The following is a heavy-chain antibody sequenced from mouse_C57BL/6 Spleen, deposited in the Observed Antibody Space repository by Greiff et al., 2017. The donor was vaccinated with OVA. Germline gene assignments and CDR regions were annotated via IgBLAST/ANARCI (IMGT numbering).Heavy chain of an antibody. CDR2: IYPGSGST. CDR3: SRCDHGGSAMDC. V-gene: IGHV1-55*01. Sequence: QVQLQQPGAELVKPGASVKMSCTASGYTFTSYWITWVKQRPGQGLEWIGGIYPGSGSTNYNEKFKSKATLTVDTSSSPAYLQLSSLTSEDSAVYYCSRCDHGGSAMDCWGQGTSVTVSS. J-gene: IGHJ4*01. CDR1: GYTFTSYW.